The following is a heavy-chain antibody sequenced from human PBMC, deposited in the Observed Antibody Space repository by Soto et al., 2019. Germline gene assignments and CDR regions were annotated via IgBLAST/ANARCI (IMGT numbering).Heavy chain of an antibody. CDR2: ISSSSSYI. J-gene: IGHJ4*02. CDR1: GFTFSSYS. CDR3: ARDDWNYVYLFDY. V-gene: IGHV3-21*01. Sequence: GGSLRLSCAASGFTFSSYSMNWVRQAPGKGLEWVSSISSSSSYIYYADSVKGRFTISRDNAKNSLYLQMNSLRAEDTAVYYCARDDWNYVYLFDYWGQGTLVTVSS. D-gene: IGHD1-7*01.